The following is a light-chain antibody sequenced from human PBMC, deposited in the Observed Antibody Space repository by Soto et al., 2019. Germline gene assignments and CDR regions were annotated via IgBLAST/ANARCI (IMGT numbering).Light chain of an antibody. J-gene: IGLJ2*01. CDR3: SAYTSSSTPVV. CDR1: SSDVGGYNY. CDR2: DVS. Sequence: QSALTQPASVSGSPGQSITISCTGTSSDVGGYNYVSWYQQHPGKAPKLMIYDVSNRPSGVSNRFSVSKSGNTASLTISGLQAEDEADYYCSAYTSSSTPVVFGGGTKLTVL. V-gene: IGLV2-14*01.